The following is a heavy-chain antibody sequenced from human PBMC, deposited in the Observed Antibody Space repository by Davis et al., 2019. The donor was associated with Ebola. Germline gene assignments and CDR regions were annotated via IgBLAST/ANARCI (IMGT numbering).Heavy chain of an antibody. V-gene: IGHV3-53*01. D-gene: IGHD3-3*01. Sequence: GESLKISCAASGFTFSSYSMNWVRQAPGKGLEWVSVIYSGGSTYYADSVKGRFTISRDNSKNTLYLQMNSLRAEDTAVYYCARARITIFGVVIHSYYFDYWGQGTLVTVSS. J-gene: IGHJ4*02. CDR3: ARARITIFGVVIHSYYFDY. CDR2: IYSGGST. CDR1: GFTFSSYS.